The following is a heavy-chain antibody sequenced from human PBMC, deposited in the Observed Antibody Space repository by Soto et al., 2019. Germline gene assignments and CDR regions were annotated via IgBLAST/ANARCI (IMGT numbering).Heavy chain of an antibody. CDR1: GGSISSYY. J-gene: IGHJ4*02. Sequence: PXXTLSLPFTVSGGSISSYYWRWIPQPPGKGLEWIGYIYYSGSTNYNPSLKSRVTISVDTSKNQFSLKLSSVTAADTAVYYCARVVGGYNFPAYNFDYWGQGTLVTVSS. D-gene: IGHD5-12*01. V-gene: IGHV4-59*01. CDR3: ARVVGGYNFPAYNFDY. CDR2: IYYSGST.